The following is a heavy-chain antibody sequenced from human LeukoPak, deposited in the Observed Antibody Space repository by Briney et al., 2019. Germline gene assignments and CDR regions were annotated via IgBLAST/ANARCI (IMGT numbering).Heavy chain of an antibody. CDR2: IRYDGSNK. CDR3: AKTEGVTGTTQYFDY. Sequence: GGSLRLSCAASGFTFSSYGMHWVRQAPGKGLEWVAFIRYDGSNKYYADSVKGRFTISRDNSKNTLYLQMNSLRAEDTAVYYCAKTEGVTGTTQYFDYWGQGTLVTVSS. V-gene: IGHV3-30*02. D-gene: IGHD1-7*01. CDR1: GFTFSSYG. J-gene: IGHJ4*02.